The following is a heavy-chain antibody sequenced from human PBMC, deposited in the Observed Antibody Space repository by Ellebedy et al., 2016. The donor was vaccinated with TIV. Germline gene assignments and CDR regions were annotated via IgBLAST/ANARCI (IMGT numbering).Heavy chain of an antibody. V-gene: IGHV3-15*01. CDR3: TTDDEIMGYYDRSGDDVDY. Sequence: PGGSLRLSCAASGFTFTSAWMAWVRQAPGKGLEWVGRIKSRTSGGTTDYAAPVKGRFTISRDDSKNTLYLQMNSLKSEDTAIYYCTTDDEIMGYYDRSGDDVDYWGQGTQVTVSS. CDR2: IKSRTSGGTT. J-gene: IGHJ4*02. D-gene: IGHD3-22*01. CDR1: GFTFTSAW.